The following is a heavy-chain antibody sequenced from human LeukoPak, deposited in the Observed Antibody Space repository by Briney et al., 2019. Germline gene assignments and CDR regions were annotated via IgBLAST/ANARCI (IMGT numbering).Heavy chain of an antibody. J-gene: IGHJ4*02. V-gene: IGHV4-34*01. CDR2: INHSGST. CDR1: GASFSTYY. CDR3: ARGLGGFWSGYLGDY. Sequence: SETLSLTCAVYGASFSTYYWNWIRQPPGKGLEWIGEINHSGSTNYNPSLKSRVIISVDTSKNQFSLKLSSVTAADTAVYYCARGLGGFWSGYLGDYWGQGTLVTVSS. D-gene: IGHD3-3*01.